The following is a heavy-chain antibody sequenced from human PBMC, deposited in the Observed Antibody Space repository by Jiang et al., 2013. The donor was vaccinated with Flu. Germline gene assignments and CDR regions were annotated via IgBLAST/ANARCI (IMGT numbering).Heavy chain of an antibody. D-gene: IGHD2-15*01. CDR2: IYSGGST. CDR1: GFTVSSNY. J-gene: IGHJ4*02. CDR3: ASSGPVVVVAARGYRGVDY. V-gene: IGHV3-53*01. Sequence: QLVESGGGLIQPGGSLRLSCAASGFTVSSNYMSWVRQAPGKGLEWVSVIYSGGSTYYADSVKGRFTISRDNSKNTLYLQMNSLRAEDTAVYYCASSGPVVVVAARGYRGVDYWGQGTLVTVSS.